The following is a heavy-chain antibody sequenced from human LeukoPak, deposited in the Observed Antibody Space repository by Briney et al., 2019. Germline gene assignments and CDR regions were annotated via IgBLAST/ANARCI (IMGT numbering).Heavy chain of an antibody. Sequence: SETLSLTCTVSGGSISGYYWSWIRQPPGKGLEWVGEINHSGSTNYNPSLKSRVTISVDTSKNQFSLKLSSVTAADTAVYYCARERGYSYDYVVRGYYFDYWGQGTLVTVSS. J-gene: IGHJ4*02. CDR3: ARERGYSYDYVVRGYYFDY. V-gene: IGHV4-34*01. D-gene: IGHD5-18*01. CDR1: GGSISGYY. CDR2: INHSGST.